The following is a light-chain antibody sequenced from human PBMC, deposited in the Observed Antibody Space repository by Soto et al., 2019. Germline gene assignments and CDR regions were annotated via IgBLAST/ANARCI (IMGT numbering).Light chain of an antibody. J-gene: IGKJ1*01. CDR1: QSVKRF. Sequence: VVMTQSPATLSVSPGERATISCRASQSVKRFLAWYQQKPGQTPRLLIYGASTRATGIPARFSGSGSETEFTLTINRLQSEDSALYYCQQYDNLWAFSQGTKVEI. CDR2: GAS. V-gene: IGKV3D-15*01. CDR3: QQYDNLWA.